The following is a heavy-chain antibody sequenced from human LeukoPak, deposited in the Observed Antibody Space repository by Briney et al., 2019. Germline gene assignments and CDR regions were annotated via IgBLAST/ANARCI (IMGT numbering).Heavy chain of an antibody. CDR1: GGTFSCYA. J-gene: IGHJ5*02. CDR3: ARDGGWSCYYRNWFDP. Sequence: GASVKVACKASGGTFSCYAISWVRQAPGQGLEWMGGIIPIFGTANYAQKFQGRVTITTDESTSTAYMELSSLRSEDTAVYYCARDGGWSCYYRNWFDPWGQGTLVTVSS. CDR2: IIPIFGTA. D-gene: IGHD3-3*01. V-gene: IGHV1-69*05.